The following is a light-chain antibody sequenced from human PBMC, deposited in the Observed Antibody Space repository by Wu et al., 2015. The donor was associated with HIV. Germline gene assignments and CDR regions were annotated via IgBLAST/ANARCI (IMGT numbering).Light chain of an antibody. J-gene: IGKJ1*01. Sequence: IVMTQSPATLSVSPGERAALSCRASQSIKSNLAWYQQKLGQAPRLLIYGASTRATGIPARFSGSGSGTEFTLTIRSTQSEDFAIYYCQQYDNWPPWTFGQRTKVEIK. V-gene: IGKV3-15*01. CDR1: QSIKSN. CDR2: GAS. CDR3: QQYDNWPPWT.